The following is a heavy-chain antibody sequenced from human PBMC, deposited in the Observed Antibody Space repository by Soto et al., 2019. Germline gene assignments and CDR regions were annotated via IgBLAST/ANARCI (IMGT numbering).Heavy chain of an antibody. CDR1: GFAFSSEA. CDR3: AKDRRFIAPFAY. CDR2: ISGSTSGT. D-gene: IGHD3-16*02. Sequence: PGGSLRLSCAASGFAFSSEAMSWVRQAPGKGLEWVSSISGSTSGTYYADAVKGRFTISRDNSNNTLYLQMNSLSAEDTAVYYCAKDRRFIAPFAYWGQGALVTVS. V-gene: IGHV3-23*01. J-gene: IGHJ4*02.